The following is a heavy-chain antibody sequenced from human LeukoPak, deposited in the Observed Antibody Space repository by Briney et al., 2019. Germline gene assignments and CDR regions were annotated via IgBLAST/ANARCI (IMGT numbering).Heavy chain of an antibody. J-gene: IGHJ4*02. CDR1: GGSISSGSYY. V-gene: IGHV4-61*02. Sequence: PSQTLSLTCTVSGGSISSGSYYWSWIRQPAGKGLEWIGRIYTSGSTNYNPSLKSRVTISVDTSKNQFSLKLSSVTAADTAVYYCARGLRYFDWSNFDYWGQGTLVTVSS. CDR2: IYTSGST. D-gene: IGHD3-9*01. CDR3: ARGLRYFDWSNFDY.